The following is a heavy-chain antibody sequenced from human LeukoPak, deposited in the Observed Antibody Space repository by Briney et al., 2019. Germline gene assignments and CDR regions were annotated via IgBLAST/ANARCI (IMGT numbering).Heavy chain of an antibody. Sequence: PSETLSLACTVSGGSISSGDYYWSWIRQPPGKGLEWIGYIYYSGSTYYNPSLKSRVTISVDTSKNQFSLKLSSVTPEDTAVYYCGGGGITMVRGVIKEDVYWGQGTLVTVSS. CDR1: GGSISSGDYY. CDR3: GGGGITMVRGVIKEDVY. V-gene: IGHV4-30-4*01. CDR2: IYYSGST. D-gene: IGHD3-10*01. J-gene: IGHJ4*02.